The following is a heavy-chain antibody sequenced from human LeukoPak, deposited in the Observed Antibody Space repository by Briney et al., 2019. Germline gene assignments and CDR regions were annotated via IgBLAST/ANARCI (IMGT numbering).Heavy chain of an antibody. Sequence: GGSLRLSCAVSGFTFSSYDMHWVRQVTGKGLEWVSGISSVGDTYYADSVKGRFTISRDNSKNTLYLQMNSLRAEDTAVYYCAKVRFGELLLDYWGQGTLVTVSS. CDR2: ISSVGDT. J-gene: IGHJ4*02. D-gene: IGHD3-10*01. V-gene: IGHV3-13*01. CDR1: GFTFSSYD. CDR3: AKVRFGELLLDY.